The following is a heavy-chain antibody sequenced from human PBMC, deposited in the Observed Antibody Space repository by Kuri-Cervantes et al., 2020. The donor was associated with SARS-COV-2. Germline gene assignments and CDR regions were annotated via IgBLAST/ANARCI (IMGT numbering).Heavy chain of an antibody. CDR1: GFTFSSYW. V-gene: IGHV3-74*01. CDR2: INSDGSST. CDR3: ASERWELSWFDP. Sequence: GESLKIPCAASGFTFSSYWMHWVRQAPGKGLVWVSRINSDGSSTSYADSVKGRFTISRDNAKNTLYLQMNSLRAEDTAVYYCASERWELSWFDPWGQGTLVTVSS. D-gene: IGHD1-26*01. J-gene: IGHJ5*02.